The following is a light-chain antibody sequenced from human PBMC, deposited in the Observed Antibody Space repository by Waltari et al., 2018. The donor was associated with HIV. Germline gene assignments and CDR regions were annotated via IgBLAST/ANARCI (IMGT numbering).Light chain of an antibody. CDR3: QPYGSAPGT. V-gene: IGKV3-20*01. Sequence: EIVVTQSPGTLSLSLGERPTLACRASQAPSSSYLAWYQQKPGQAPRLLVYGAASRATGITGRFSGSGSGTDFTVTISRLEPEDFAVYCCQPYGSAPGTFGQGTKVELK. CDR2: GAA. J-gene: IGKJ1*01. CDR1: QAPSSSY.